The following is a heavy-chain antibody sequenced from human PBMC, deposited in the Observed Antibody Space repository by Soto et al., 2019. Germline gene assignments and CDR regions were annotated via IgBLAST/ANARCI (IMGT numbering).Heavy chain of an antibody. CDR1: GYTFTGYY. V-gene: IGHV1-2*04. J-gene: IGHJ6*02. Sequence: GASVKVSCKASGYTFTGYYMHWVRQAPGQGLEWMGWINPNSGGTNYAQKFQGWVTMTRDTSISTAYMELSRLRSDDTAVYYCARDLNDCCGSPTFAMDVWGQGTTVTVS. CDR2: INPNSGGT. D-gene: IGHD3-10*01. CDR3: ARDLNDCCGSPTFAMDV.